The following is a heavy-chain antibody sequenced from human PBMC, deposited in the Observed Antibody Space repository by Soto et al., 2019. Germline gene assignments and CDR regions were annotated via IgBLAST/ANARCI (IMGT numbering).Heavy chain of an antibody. CDR1: GFTFRSYV. CDR3: ARGGTTGGLDV. J-gene: IGHJ1*01. Sequence: QVQLVESGGGVVQPGTSLRVSCVGSGFTFRSYVIHWVRQAPGKGLEWVALTSYDGSDKYYGDSVRGRFTISRDNSRNTVDLQMDSLRLKDPALYYCARGGTTGGLDVWGQGTLVSVSS. CDR2: TSYDGSDK. D-gene: IGHD3-16*01. V-gene: IGHV3-30*19.